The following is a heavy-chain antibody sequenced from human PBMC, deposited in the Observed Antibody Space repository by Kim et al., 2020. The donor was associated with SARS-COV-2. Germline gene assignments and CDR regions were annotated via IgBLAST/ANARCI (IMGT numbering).Heavy chain of an antibody. Sequence: SETLSLTCTVSGGSISSSSYYWGWIRQPPGKGLEWIGSIYYSGSTYYNPSLKSRVTISVDTSKNQFSLKLSAVTAADTAVYYCARRGIAPNWFDPWGQGTLVNVSS. D-gene: IGHD6-13*01. CDR1: GGSISSSSYY. J-gene: IGHJ5*02. V-gene: IGHV4-39*01. CDR3: ARRGIAPNWFDP. CDR2: IYYSGST.